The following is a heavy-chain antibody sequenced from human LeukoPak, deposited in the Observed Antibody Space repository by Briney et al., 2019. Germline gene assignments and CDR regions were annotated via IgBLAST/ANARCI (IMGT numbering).Heavy chain of an antibody. D-gene: IGHD2-15*01. CDR2: INSDGSYT. CDR1: GFTFSSYG. V-gene: IGHV3-74*01. J-gene: IGHJ4*02. Sequence: GGSLRLSCAASGFTFSSYGMHWVRQAPGKGLVWVSHINSDGSYTSYADSVKGRFTLSRGNAKNTLYLQMNSLRAEDTAVYYCTRPSGGGFDSWGQATLVTVSS. CDR3: TRPSGGGFDS.